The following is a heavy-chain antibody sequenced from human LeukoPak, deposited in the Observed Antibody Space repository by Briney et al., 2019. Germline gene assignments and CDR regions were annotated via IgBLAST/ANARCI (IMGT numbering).Heavy chain of an antibody. Sequence: PSETLSLTCAVYGGSFSGYYWSWIRQPPGKGLEWIGEINNSGSTNYNPSLKSRVTISVDTSKNQFSLELSSVTAADTAVYYCARERTYDFWSGSFDYWGQGTLVTVSS. CDR2: INNSGST. J-gene: IGHJ4*02. CDR3: ARERTYDFWSGSFDY. V-gene: IGHV4-34*01. CDR1: GGSFSGYY. D-gene: IGHD3-3*01.